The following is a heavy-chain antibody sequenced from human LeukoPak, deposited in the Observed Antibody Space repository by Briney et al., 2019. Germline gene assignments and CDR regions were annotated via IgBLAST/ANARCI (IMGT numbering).Heavy chain of an antibody. CDR1: GFTFSSYG. CDR2: ISYDGSNK. J-gene: IGHJ6*02. Sequence: GGSLRLSCVASGFTFSSYGMHWVRQAPGKGLEWVAVISYDGSNKYYADSVKGRFTISRDNSKNTLHLQMNSLRAEDTAVYYCAKAGNYGDYYYYYGMDVWGQGTTVTVSS. D-gene: IGHD4-17*01. CDR3: AKAGNYGDYYYYYGMDV. V-gene: IGHV3-30*18.